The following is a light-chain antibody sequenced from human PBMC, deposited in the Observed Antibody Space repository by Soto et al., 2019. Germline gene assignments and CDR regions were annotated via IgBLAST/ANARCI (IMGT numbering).Light chain of an antibody. J-gene: IGKJ4*01. CDR1: QSVSSY. Sequence: EIVLTQSPATLSLSPGERATLSCRASQSVSSYLAWYQQKSGQAPRLLIFDASNRATGIPARFSGSGSGTDFTLTISRLEPEDFEVYYCQQRSNWPPTFGGGTKVEIK. V-gene: IGKV3-11*01. CDR2: DAS. CDR3: QQRSNWPPT.